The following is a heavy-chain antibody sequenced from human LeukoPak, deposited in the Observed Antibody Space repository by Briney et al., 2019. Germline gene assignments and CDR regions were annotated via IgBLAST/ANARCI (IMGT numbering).Heavy chain of an antibody. CDR2: IIPIFGIA. CDR1: GGTFSSYA. Sequence: ASVKVSCKASGGTFSSYAISWVRQAPGQGLEWMGGIIPIFGIAKYAQKFQGRVTITADKSTSTAYMELSSLRSEDTAVYYCARDRILPPEDSSSSLPFVYWGQGTLVTVSS. CDR3: ARDRILPPEDSSSSLPFVY. D-gene: IGHD6-6*01. J-gene: IGHJ4*02. V-gene: IGHV1-69*10.